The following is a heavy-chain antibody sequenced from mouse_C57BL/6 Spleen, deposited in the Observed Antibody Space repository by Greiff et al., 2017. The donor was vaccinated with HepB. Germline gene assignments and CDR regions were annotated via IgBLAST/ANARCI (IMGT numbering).Heavy chain of an antibody. CDR2: INPNNGGT. CDR3: ARRGYYSNYVRFAY. V-gene: IGHV1-18*01. J-gene: IGHJ3*01. D-gene: IGHD2-5*01. Sequence: EVQLEESGPELVKPGASVKIPCKASGYTFTDYNMDWVKQSHGKSLEWIGDINPNNGGTIYNQKFKGKATLTVDKSSSTAYMELRSLTSEDTAVYYCARRGYYSNYVRFAYWGQGTLVTVSA. CDR1: GYTFTDYN.